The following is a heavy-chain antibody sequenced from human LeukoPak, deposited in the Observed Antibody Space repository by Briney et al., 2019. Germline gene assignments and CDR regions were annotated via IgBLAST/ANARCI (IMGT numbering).Heavy chain of an antibody. CDR2: INHSGST. CDR1: GYSISSGYY. D-gene: IGHD2-2*01. Sequence: PSETLSLTCTVSGYSISSGYYWGWIRQPPGKGLEWIGEINHSGSTNYNPSLKSRVTISVDTSKNQFSLKLSSVTAADTAVYYCARVFRPLGYCSSTSCYRRGGGPYYFDYWGQGTLVTVSS. CDR3: ARVFRPLGYCSSTSCYRRGGGPYYFDY. V-gene: IGHV4-38-2*02. J-gene: IGHJ4*02.